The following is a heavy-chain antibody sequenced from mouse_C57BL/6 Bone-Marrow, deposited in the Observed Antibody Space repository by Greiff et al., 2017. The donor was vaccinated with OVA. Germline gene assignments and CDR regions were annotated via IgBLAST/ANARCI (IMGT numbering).Heavy chain of an antibody. D-gene: IGHD2-3*01. V-gene: IGHV1-82*01. Sequence: VKLVESGPELVKPGASVKISCKASGYAFSSSWMNWVKQRPGKGLEWIGRIYPGDGDTNYNGKFKGKATLTADKSSSTAYMQLSSLTSEDSAVYFCARSIYDGHYGAYWGQGTLVTVSA. CDR2: IYPGDGDT. J-gene: IGHJ3*01. CDR3: ARSIYDGHYGAY. CDR1: GYAFSSSW.